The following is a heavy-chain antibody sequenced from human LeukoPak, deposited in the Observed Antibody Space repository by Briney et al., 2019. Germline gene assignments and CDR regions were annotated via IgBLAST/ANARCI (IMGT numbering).Heavy chain of an antibody. D-gene: IGHD5-18*01. V-gene: IGHV3-15*01. CDR1: RCTFHYAW. Sequence: GWALPLSRPACRCTFHYAWMSELGPAPGKEVAWVGRIKSKTGGETTDYAAPVKGRFTISRDDSKNTLYLQMNSLKTEDTALYHCTTAPSGYAYMNGWHLDYWGQGALVTVSS. CDR2: IKSKTGGETT. CDR3: TTAPSGYAYMNGWHLDY. J-gene: IGHJ4*02.